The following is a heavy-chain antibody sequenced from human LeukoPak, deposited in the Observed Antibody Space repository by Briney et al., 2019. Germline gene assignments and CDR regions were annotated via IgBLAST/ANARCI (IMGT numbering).Heavy chain of an antibody. V-gene: IGHV4-59*01. CDR3: ARGPYSSTWSFDF. D-gene: IGHD6-13*01. CDR2: IYSSGNI. J-gene: IGHJ4*02. CDR1: GGSISGYY. Sequence: PSETLSLTCTVSGGSISGYYWSWIRQPPGKGLEWIGYIYSSGNINYNPSLKSRVTISVDTSKGQFSLQLSSVTTADTAVYYCARGPYSSTWSFDFWGQGSLVTVSS.